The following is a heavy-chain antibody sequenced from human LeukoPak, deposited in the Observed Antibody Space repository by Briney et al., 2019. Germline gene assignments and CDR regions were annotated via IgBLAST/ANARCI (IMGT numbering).Heavy chain of an antibody. V-gene: IGHV3-21*01. D-gene: IGHD2-2*01. J-gene: IGHJ4*02. CDR3: ARDLAQLPYASPYFDY. CDR1: GFTFSSYS. Sequence: PRGSLRLSCAASGFTFSSYSMNWVRQAPGKGLEWVSSISSSSSYIYYADSVKGRFTISRDNAKNSLYLQMNSLRAEDTAVYYCARDLAQLPYASPYFDYWGQGTLVTVSS. CDR2: ISSSSSYI.